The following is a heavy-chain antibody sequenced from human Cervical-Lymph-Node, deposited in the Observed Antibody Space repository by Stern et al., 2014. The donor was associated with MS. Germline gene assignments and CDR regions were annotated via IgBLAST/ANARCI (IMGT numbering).Heavy chain of an antibody. V-gene: IGHV1-69*01. Sequence: VQLEESGAEVKKSGSSVKVSCKASGGTLRSYVITWARQASGQGPEWMGEISPIFGTATYAQQFQGRVTLTADAATSTAHMELSSLRSDDTAIYYCARGGNPDWYFDLWGRGTLITVSS. CDR2: ISPIFGTA. CDR1: GGTLRSYV. D-gene: IGHD2/OR15-2a*01. CDR3: ARGGNPDWYFDL. J-gene: IGHJ2*01.